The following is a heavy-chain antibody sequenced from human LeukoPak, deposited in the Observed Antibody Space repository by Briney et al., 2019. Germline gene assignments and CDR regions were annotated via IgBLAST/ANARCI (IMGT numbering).Heavy chain of an antibody. CDR3: VRNHYDSSGYPH. Sequence: ASVKVSCKASGYTFSTYGIGWVRQAPGQGLEWMGWFSGNNDNTNYAQKFQGRVTLTADTSTSTAYMDLRSLTSDDTAVYYCVRNHYDSSGYPHWGQGTLVTVSS. V-gene: IGHV1-18*01. D-gene: IGHD3-22*01. CDR2: FSGNNDNT. CDR1: GYTFSTYG. J-gene: IGHJ4*02.